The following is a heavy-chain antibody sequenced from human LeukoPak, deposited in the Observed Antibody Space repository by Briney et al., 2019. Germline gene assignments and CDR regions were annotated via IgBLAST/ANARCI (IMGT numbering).Heavy chain of an antibody. CDR2: IWYDGSNK. Sequence: PGGSLRLSCAASGFTFSSYGMHWVRQAPGKGLEWVAVIWYDGSNKYYADSVKGRFTISRDNSKNTLHLQMNSLRAEDTAVYYCARSDYGDYDQLFDYWGQGTLVTVSS. J-gene: IGHJ4*02. V-gene: IGHV3-33*01. CDR1: GFTFSSYG. D-gene: IGHD4-17*01. CDR3: ARSDYGDYDQLFDY.